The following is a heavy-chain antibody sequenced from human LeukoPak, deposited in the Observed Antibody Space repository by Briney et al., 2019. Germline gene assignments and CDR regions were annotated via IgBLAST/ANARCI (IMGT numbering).Heavy chain of an antibody. D-gene: IGHD6-19*01. V-gene: IGHV4-59*08. CDR2: IYYTGAT. J-gene: IGHJ4*02. CDR1: GGSISSYY. Sequence: PSETLSLTCAVYGGSISSYYWTWIRQPPGKGLEWIGYIYYTGATSYNPSLKSRVTISVDTSKKQFSLKLTSVTAADTAVYYCARYGGSGWVIDNWGQGTLVTVSS. CDR3: ARYGGSGWVIDN.